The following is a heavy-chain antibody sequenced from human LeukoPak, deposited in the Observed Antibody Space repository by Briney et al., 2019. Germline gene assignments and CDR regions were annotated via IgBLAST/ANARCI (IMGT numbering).Heavy chain of an antibody. CDR3: ARDGVSFESGDYVSGFDY. CDR2: IYYSGST. Sequence: SETLSLTCTVSGGSISSYYWSWIRQPAGEGLEWVGYIYYSGSTNYNPSLKSRVTISVDTSKNQFSLKLSSVTAADTAVYYCARDGVSFESGDYVSGFDYWGQGTLVTVSS. D-gene: IGHD4-17*01. CDR1: GGSISSYY. J-gene: IGHJ4*02. V-gene: IGHV4-59*01.